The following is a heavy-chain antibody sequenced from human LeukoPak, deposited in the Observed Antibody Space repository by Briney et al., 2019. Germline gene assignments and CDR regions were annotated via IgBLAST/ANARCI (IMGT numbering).Heavy chain of an antibody. V-gene: IGHV3-66*01. J-gene: IGHJ4*02. CDR3: AKDRRGLRYFDWLLVRWFDY. CDR1: GFTVSSSY. CDR2: IYSGGNT. D-gene: IGHD3-9*01. Sequence: QPGGSLRLSCAASGFTVSSSYMSWVHQAPGKGLEWVSVIYSGGNTYYADSVKGRFTISRDNSKNTLYLQMNSLRAEDTAVYYCAKDRRGLRYFDWLLVRWFDYWGQGTLVTVSS.